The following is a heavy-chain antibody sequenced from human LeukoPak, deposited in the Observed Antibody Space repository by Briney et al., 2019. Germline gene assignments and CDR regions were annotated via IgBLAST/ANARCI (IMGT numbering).Heavy chain of an antibody. CDR3: ARDFYGSGSHRYFDL. V-gene: IGHV3-53*01. CDR1: GFTVSSYC. Sequence: PGGSLRLSCAASGFTVSSYCMSWVRQAPGKGLEWVSVIYSGGTTHYADSVRGRFTISRDNSKNTLYLQMNSLRAEDTAVYYCARDFYGSGSHRYFDLWGRGTLVTVSS. D-gene: IGHD3-10*01. J-gene: IGHJ2*01. CDR2: IYSGGTT.